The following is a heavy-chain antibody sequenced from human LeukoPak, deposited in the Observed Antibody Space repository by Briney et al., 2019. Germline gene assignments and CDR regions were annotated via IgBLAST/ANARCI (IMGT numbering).Heavy chain of an antibody. CDR3: ARDKRQQLDAFDI. CDR2: ISSNGGST. V-gene: IGHV3-64*01. CDR1: GFTFSSYA. Sequence: GGSLRLSCAASGFTFSSYAMHWVRQAPGKGLEYVSAISSNGGSTYYANSVKGRFTISRDNSKNTLYLQMNSLRAEDTAVYYCARDKRQQLDAFDIWGQGTMVTVSS. D-gene: IGHD6-13*01. J-gene: IGHJ3*02.